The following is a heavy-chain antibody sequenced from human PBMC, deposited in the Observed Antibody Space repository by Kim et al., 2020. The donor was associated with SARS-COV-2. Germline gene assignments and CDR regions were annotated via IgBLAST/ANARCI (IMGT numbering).Heavy chain of an antibody. V-gene: IGHV3-30*18. D-gene: IGHD3-3*01. CDR1: GFTFSSYG. J-gene: IGHJ6*02. CDR2: ISYDGSNK. CDR3: AKGSLPRFPTGHGFWGGYEYDYYYGMDV. Sequence: GGSLRLSCAASGFTFSSYGMHWVRQAPGKGLEWVAVISYDGSNKYYADSVKGRFTISRDNSKNTLYLQMNSLRAEDTAVYYCAKGSLPRFPTGHGFWGGYEYDYYYGMDVWGQGTTVTVSS.